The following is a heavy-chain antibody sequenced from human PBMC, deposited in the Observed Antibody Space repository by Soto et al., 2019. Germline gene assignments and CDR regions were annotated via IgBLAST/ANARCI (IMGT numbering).Heavy chain of an antibody. D-gene: IGHD3-16*02. J-gene: IGHJ5*02. CDR2: IKQDESDK. Sequence: GGSLRLSCAVSGFRFRDYWMSWVRQAPGKGLEWVANIKQDESDKYYVDSVKGRFTISRDNAKNALYLQMNSLRVEDTAVYYCAEYCYTMNCTHFNGYSWGEGTQVTVSS. CDR1: GFRFRDYW. CDR3: AEYCYTMNCTHFNGYS. V-gene: IGHV3-7*03.